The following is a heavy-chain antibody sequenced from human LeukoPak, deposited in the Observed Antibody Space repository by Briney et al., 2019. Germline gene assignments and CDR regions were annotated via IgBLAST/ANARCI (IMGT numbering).Heavy chain of an antibody. V-gene: IGHV4-34*01. Sequence: SETLSLTCAVYGGSFSGYYWSWIRQPPGKGLEWIGEINHSGRTNYNPSLKSRVTISVDTSKKQFSLKLSSVTAADTAVYYCARGVDYYGVWGQGTLVTVSS. CDR3: ARGVDYYGV. CDR1: GGSFSGYY. J-gene: IGHJ4*02. D-gene: IGHD3-10*01. CDR2: INHSGRT.